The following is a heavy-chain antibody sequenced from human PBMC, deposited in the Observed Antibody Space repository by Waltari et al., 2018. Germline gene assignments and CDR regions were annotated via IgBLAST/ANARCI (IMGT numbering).Heavy chain of an antibody. D-gene: IGHD1-26*01. Sequence: EIQLVQSGAVAKKPGESLKISCKASGYDFTSQWIAWVRQVPGQGLALVGQFSGQCLSWVGCINHFNVETRISLSFEGHVAMSADRFTDTAYREWSELRAADSAVYYCSRGEIVGATFDFWGQGTLLTVSS. V-gene: IGHV5-51*01. CDR3: SRGEIVGATFDF. CDR2: INHFNVET. J-gene: IGHJ4*02. CDR1: GYDFTSQW.